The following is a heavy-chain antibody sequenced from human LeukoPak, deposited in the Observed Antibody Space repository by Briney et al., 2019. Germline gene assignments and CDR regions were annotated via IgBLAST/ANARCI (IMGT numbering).Heavy chain of an antibody. CDR1: GGTFSSYA. CDR3: ARVPINYDSSGYFQVGMDV. V-gene: IGHV1-69*04. Sequence: GASVKVSCKASGGTFSSYAISWVRQAPGQGLEWMGKIIPIFGIANYAQKFQGRVTITADKSTSTAYMELSSLRSEDTVVYYCARVPINYDSSGYFQVGMDVWGQGTTVTVSS. J-gene: IGHJ6*02. CDR2: IIPIFGIA. D-gene: IGHD3-22*01.